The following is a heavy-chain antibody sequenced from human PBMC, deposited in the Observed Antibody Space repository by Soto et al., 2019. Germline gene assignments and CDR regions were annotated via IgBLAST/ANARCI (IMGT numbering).Heavy chain of an antibody. CDR3: ARASTIFGVVIQRRNGYYMDV. J-gene: IGHJ6*03. D-gene: IGHD3-3*01. CDR1: GGSFSGYY. CDR2: INHSGST. Sequence: SETLSLTCAVYGGSFSGYYWSWIRQPPGKGLEWIGEINHSGSTNYNPSLKSRVTISVDTSKNQFSLKLSSVTAADTAVYYCARASTIFGVVIQRRNGYYMDVWGKGTTVTVSS. V-gene: IGHV4-34*01.